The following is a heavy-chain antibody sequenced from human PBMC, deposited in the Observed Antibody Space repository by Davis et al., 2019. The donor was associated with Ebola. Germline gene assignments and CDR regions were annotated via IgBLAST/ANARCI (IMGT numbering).Heavy chain of an antibody. CDR1: GYYFTSYW. CDR2: IDPSDSKT. CDR3: ARVRNKQLVGSDY. D-gene: IGHD6-6*01. J-gene: IGHJ4*02. V-gene: IGHV5-10-1*01. Sequence: GESLKISCKGSGYYFTSYWISWVRQMPGRGLEWMGRIDPSDSKTNYSPSFEGHVTISVDKSISTAYLQWSSLKASDTAMYYCARVRNKQLVGSDYWGQGTLVTVSS.